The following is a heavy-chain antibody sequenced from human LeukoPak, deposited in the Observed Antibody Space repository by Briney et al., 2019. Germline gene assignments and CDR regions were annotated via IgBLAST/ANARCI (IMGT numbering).Heavy chain of an antibody. J-gene: IGHJ4*02. V-gene: IGHV5-51*01. D-gene: IGHD3-22*01. CDR1: GYSFTSYW. CDR2: IYPGDSDT. Sequence: GESLKISCKGSGYSFTSYWIGWVRPMPGKGLEWMGIIYPGDSDTRYSPSFQGQVTISADKSISTAYLQWSSLKASDTAMYYCARFSYYDSSGLPRTYFDYWGQGTLVTVSS. CDR3: ARFSYYDSSGLPRTYFDY.